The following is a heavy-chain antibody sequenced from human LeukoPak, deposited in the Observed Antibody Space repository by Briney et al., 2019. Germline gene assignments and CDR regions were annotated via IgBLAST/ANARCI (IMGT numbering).Heavy chain of an antibody. J-gene: IGHJ3*02. Sequence: SEPLSLPCTVSGGSISSYYWTWIRQPPGKGLEWIGYVYYSGSTDYSPSLKSRVTISVDTSNKQFSLNLSSVTAADTAVYYCARRCSGPTCYTDAYDIWGQGTMVTVSS. D-gene: IGHD2-2*02. V-gene: IGHV4-59*08. CDR3: ARRCSGPTCYTDAYDI. CDR1: GGSISSYY. CDR2: VYYSGST.